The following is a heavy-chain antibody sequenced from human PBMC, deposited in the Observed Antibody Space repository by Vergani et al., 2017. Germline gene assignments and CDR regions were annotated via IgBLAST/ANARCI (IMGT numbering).Heavy chain of an antibody. D-gene: IGHD2-2*01. CDR1: GYSISSGYY. J-gene: IGHJ5*02. CDR3: ARHEEDIVVVPAAPGWFDP. CDR2: IYHSGST. Sequence: QVQLQESGPGLVKPSETLFLTCAVSGYSISSGYYWGWIRQPPGKGLEWIGSIYHSGSTYYNPSLKSRVTISVDTSKNQFSLKLSSVTAADTAVYYCARHEEDIVVVPAAPGWFDPWGQGTLVTVSS. V-gene: IGHV4-38-2*01.